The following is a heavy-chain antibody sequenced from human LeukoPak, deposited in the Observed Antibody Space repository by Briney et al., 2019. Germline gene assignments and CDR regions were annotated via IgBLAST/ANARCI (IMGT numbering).Heavy chain of an antibody. CDR1: GGSISSYY. Sequence: SETLSLTCTVSGGSISSYYWSWIRQPPGKGLEWIGYIYYSGSTNYNPSLKSRVTISVDTSKNQFSLKLSSVTAADTAVYYCARLGESVYYYDSSGYYFYRYFQHWGQGTLVTVSS. V-gene: IGHV4-59*01. CDR3: ARLGESVYYYDSSGYYFYRYFQH. CDR2: IYYSGST. J-gene: IGHJ1*01. D-gene: IGHD3-22*01.